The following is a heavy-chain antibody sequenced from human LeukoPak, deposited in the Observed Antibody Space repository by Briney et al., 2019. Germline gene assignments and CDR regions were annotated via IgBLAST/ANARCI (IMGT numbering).Heavy chain of an antibody. Sequence: GGSLRLSCAASGFIFNNYGLIWVRQAPGQGLEWVSAISNDGGGTYYADFVKGRFTISRDNSKNTLFLQMNSLRAEDTALYYCAKGSSGYFVDLWGQGTLVTVSS. J-gene: IGHJ5*02. D-gene: IGHD3-22*01. CDR1: GFIFNNYG. V-gene: IGHV3-23*01. CDR2: ISNDGGGT. CDR3: AKGSSGYFVDL.